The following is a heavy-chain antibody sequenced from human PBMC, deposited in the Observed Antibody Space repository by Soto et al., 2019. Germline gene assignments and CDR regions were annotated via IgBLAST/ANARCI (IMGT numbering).Heavy chain of an antibody. Sequence: GGSLRLSCAASGFTFSSYSMNWVRQAPGKGLEWVSSISSSSSYIYYADSVKGRFTISRDNAKNSLYLQMNSLRAEDTAVYYCARDRYYYGSGSYYNWFDPWGQGTLVTVSS. CDR2: ISSSSSYI. CDR3: ARDRYYYGSGSYYNWFDP. D-gene: IGHD3-10*01. J-gene: IGHJ5*02. CDR1: GFTFSSYS. V-gene: IGHV3-21*01.